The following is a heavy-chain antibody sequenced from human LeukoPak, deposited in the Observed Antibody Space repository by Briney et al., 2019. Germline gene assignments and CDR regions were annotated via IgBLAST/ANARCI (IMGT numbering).Heavy chain of an antibody. J-gene: IGHJ4*02. CDR2: ISSSSSNYI. CDR3: ARGTTALDY. V-gene: IGHV3-21*01. D-gene: IGHD2-2*01. Sequence: GGSLRLSCAASGFTFSSYNMNWVRQAPGKGLEWVSSISSSSSNYIYYADSVKGRFTISRDNPKNSLYLQMNSLRAEDTAVYYCARGTTALDYWGQGTLVTVSS. CDR1: GFTFSSYN.